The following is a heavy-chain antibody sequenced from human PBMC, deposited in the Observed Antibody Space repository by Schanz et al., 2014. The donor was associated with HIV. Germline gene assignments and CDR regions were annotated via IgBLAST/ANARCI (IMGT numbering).Heavy chain of an antibody. CDR1: GGSISNNF. V-gene: IGHV4-59*01. J-gene: IGHJ4*02. D-gene: IGHD3-10*01. Sequence: QVRLQESGPGLVKPSETLSLTCSVSGGSISNNFCNWIRQSPGKGLEWIGNVFSNGATKYNPSLQSRVTISVDTSQNQFSLKLTSVTAADTAVYFCARAGQWFGHLDWGQGTLVTVSS. CDR3: ARAGQWFGHLD. CDR2: VFSNGAT.